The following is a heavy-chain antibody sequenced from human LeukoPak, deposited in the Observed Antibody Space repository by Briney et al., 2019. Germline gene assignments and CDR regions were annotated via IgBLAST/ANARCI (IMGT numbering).Heavy chain of an antibody. CDR3: ARGPAILGDIDY. CDR1: GYTFTSYY. CDR2: INPSGGST. D-gene: IGHD3-16*01. Sequence: ASVKVSCKASGYTFTSYYMHWVRQAPGKGLEWMGIINPSGGSTSYAQKFQGRVTMTRDMSTSTVYMELSSLRSEDTAVYYCARGPAILGDIDYWGQGTLVTVSS. J-gene: IGHJ4*02. V-gene: IGHV1-46*01.